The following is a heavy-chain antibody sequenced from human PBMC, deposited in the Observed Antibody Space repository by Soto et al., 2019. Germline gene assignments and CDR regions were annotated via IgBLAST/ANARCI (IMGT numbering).Heavy chain of an antibody. D-gene: IGHD3-10*01. J-gene: IGHJ6*02. V-gene: IGHV5-10-1*01. CDR3: ARRIRAPPGLSQAMDV. Sequence: VSRMLTMTGKGLEWMGRIDPSDSYTNYSPSFQGHVTISADKSISTAYLQWSSLKASDTAMYFFARRIRAPPGLSQAMDVWRHGTTVPVFS. CDR2: IDPSDSYT.